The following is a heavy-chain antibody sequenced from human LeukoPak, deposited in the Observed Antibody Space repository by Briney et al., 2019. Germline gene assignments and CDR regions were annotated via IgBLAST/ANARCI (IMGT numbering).Heavy chain of an antibody. Sequence: GGSLRLSCAASGFTFSSYGMSWVRQAPGKGREWVSGINWNGGSTGYADSVKGRFTISRDNAKNSLYLQMNSLRAEDTAVYYCAKDLDYFDYWGQGTLVTVSS. CDR3: AKDLDYFDY. V-gene: IGHV3-20*04. J-gene: IGHJ4*02. CDR2: INWNGGST. CDR1: GFTFSSYG.